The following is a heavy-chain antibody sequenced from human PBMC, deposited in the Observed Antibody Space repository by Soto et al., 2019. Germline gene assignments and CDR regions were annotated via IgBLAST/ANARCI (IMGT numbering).Heavy chain of an antibody. D-gene: IGHD2-15*01. V-gene: IGHV3-33*01. J-gene: IGHJ6*02. CDR1: GFTFSSYG. CDR2: IWYDGSSE. Sequence: PGGSLRLSCAASGFTFSSYGMHWVRQAPGKGLDWVAVIWYDGSSEYYADSVKGRFTISRDNSKNTLYLQMNSPRAEDTAVYYCARDIGGNSYCQYTMDFWGQGTTVTVSS. CDR3: ARDIGGNSYCQYTMDF.